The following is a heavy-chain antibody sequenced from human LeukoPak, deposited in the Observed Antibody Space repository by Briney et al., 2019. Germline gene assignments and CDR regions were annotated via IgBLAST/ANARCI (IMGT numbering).Heavy chain of an antibody. V-gene: IGHV4-59*01. CDR2: IYYSGST. D-gene: IGHD5/OR15-5a*01. CDR1: GASLAYYY. CDR3: ARKGYSVYDGLDY. Sequence: PSETLSLTCSVSGASLAYYYWSWIRQPPGKGLEWIGNIYYSGSTKSNPSLRSRVTISVDTSKNQFSLKLSSVTAADTAVYYCARKGYSVYDGLDYWGRGTLVTVSS. J-gene: IGHJ4*02.